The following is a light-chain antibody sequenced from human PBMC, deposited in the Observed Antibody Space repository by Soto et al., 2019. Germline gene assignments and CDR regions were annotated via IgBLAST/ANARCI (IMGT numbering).Light chain of an antibody. CDR2: LGS. CDR3: MQALQTPPA. V-gene: IGKV2-28*01. CDR1: QSLLHSNGYRY. Sequence: EIVMTQSPLSLPVTPGEPASISCGSSQSLLHSNGYRYLDWYLQKPGQSPQLLIYLGSNRASGVPDRFSGSGSGTDFTLKISRVEAEDVGLYYCMQALQTPPAFGQGTRLEMK. J-gene: IGKJ5*01.